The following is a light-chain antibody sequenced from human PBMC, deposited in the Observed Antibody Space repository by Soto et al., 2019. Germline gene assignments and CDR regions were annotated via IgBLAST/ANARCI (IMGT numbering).Light chain of an antibody. CDR2: DVS. CDR3: CSYAGRYTPV. V-gene: IGLV2-11*01. J-gene: IGLJ2*01. CDR1: SSDVGGYNY. Sequence: QSALTQPRSVSGSPGQSVTISCTGTSSDVGGYNYVSWYQQHPGKAPKLMIYDVSKRPSGVPDRFSGSKSGNTASLTISGLHAEDEADYYCCSYAGRYTPVFGGGTKLTVL.